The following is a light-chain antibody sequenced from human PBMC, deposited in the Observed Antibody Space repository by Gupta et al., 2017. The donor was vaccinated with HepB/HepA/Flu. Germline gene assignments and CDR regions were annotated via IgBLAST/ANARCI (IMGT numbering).Light chain of an antibody. J-gene: IGLJ1*01. CDR3: CSFASSSPFV. V-gene: IGLV2-23*02. CDR1: SRDVGTYNL. CDR2: EVS. Sequence: QSALTQPASVSGPPGQSLTISCTGTSRDVGTYNLVSWYQQHPGKAPKLMIYEVSKRPSGVSNRFSGSKSGNTASLTISGLQAEDEADYYGCSFASSSPFVFGSGTKVTVL.